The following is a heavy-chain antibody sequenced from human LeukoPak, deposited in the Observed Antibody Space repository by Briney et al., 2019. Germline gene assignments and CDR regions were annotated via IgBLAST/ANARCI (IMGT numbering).Heavy chain of an antibody. D-gene: IGHD2-2*01. V-gene: IGHV3-23*01. Sequence: GGSLRLSCAASGFTFSGYAMSWVRQAPGKGLEWVSAISGSGGSTYYADSVKGRFTISRDNSKNTLYLQMNSLRAEDTAVYYCVPSPGYYGMDVWGQGTTVTVSS. CDR3: VPSPGYYGMDV. J-gene: IGHJ6*02. CDR1: GFTFSGYA. CDR2: ISGSGGST.